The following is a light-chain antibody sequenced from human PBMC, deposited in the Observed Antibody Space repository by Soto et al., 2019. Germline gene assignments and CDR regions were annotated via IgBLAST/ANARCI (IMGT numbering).Light chain of an antibody. CDR2: GVS. CDR3: QQRSNWPPT. J-gene: IGKJ1*01. Sequence: EIVMTQSPATLSVFPGERATLSCRASQSVNNNLAWYQQKPGQAPRLLIHGVSTRATGIPARFSGSGSGTEFTLTISSLQSEYFAVYYCQQRSNWPPTFGQGTKVDIK. V-gene: IGKV3-15*01. CDR1: QSVNNN.